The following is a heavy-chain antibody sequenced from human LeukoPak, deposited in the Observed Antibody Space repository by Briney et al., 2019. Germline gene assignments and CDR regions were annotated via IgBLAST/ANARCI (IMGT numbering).Heavy chain of an antibody. D-gene: IGHD2-2*01. V-gene: IGHV3-48*03. CDR1: GFSFSIYE. J-gene: IGHJ4*02. Sequence: GGSLRLSCAASGFSFSIYEMNWVRQAPGKGLEWVSYISSSGSTIYYADSVKGRFTISRDNAKNSLYLQMNSLRAEDTAVYYCAREAPIVPAATTPAGYWGQGTLVTVSS. CDR2: ISSSGSTI. CDR3: AREAPIVPAATTPAGY.